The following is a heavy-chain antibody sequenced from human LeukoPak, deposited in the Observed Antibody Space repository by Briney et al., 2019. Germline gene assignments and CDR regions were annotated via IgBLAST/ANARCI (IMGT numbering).Heavy chain of an antibody. Sequence: SESLSLTCTVSGVSISSSNSYWGWIRQPPGKGLEWIGSIYYTGNTYYNASLKSRVTISIDTSKNQISLRLTSVTAADTAMYYCARQTGSGLFTLPGGQGTLVTVSS. CDR3: ARQTGSGLFTLP. J-gene: IGHJ4*02. CDR1: GVSISSSNSY. D-gene: IGHD3/OR15-3a*01. CDR2: IYYTGNT. V-gene: IGHV4-39*01.